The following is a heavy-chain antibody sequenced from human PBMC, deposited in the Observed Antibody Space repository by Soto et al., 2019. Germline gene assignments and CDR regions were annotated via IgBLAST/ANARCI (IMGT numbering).Heavy chain of an antibody. V-gene: IGHV3-30*18. D-gene: IGHD3-16*01. CDR2: ISYDGSDK. CDR1: GFTFSSYG. Sequence: GGSLRLSCAGSGFTFSSYGMHWVRQAPGKGLEWVAVISYDGSDKYYGDSVKGRFTISRDDSKNTLYLQMNSLRVEDTAIYYCAKTAGYDYVWGSSDLDPWGQGT. J-gene: IGHJ5*02. CDR3: AKTAGYDYVWGSSDLDP.